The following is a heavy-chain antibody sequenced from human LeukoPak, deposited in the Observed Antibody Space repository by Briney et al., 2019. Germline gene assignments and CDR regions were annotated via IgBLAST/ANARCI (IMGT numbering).Heavy chain of an antibody. D-gene: IGHD3/OR15-3a*01. V-gene: IGHV1-46*01. CDR2: INPSGGTT. Sequence: ASVKVSCKASGYTFTSYYIHRVRQAPGQGLEWVGIINPSGGTTSYAQKFQGRVTMTRDTSTTTVYMELSSLRSEDTAVYYCAKGGTWTIYYFDYWGQGTLVTVSS. CDR1: GYTFTSYY. CDR3: AKGGTWTIYYFDY. J-gene: IGHJ4*02.